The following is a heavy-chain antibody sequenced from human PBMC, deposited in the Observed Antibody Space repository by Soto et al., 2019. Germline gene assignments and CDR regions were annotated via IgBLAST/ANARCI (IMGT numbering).Heavy chain of an antibody. J-gene: IGHJ3*02. V-gene: IGHV3-11*01. CDR1: GFTFSDYY. CDR2: ISSSGSTI. CDR3: ARDWGEYVVVPAAFDAFDI. Sequence: QVQLVESGGGLVKPGGSLRLSCAASGFTFSDYYMSWIRQAPGKGLEWVSYISSSGSTIYYADSVKGRFTISRDNAKNSLYLQKNSLRDEDTAVYYCARDWGEYVVVPAAFDAFDIWGQGTMVTVSS. D-gene: IGHD2-2*01.